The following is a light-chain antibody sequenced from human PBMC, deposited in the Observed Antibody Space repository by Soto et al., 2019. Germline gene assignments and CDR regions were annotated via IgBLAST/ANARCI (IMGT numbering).Light chain of an antibody. CDR1: QSISSW. CDR3: QQYNTFSEWT. V-gene: IGKV1-5*03. CDR2: KAS. Sequence: DIQMTQSPSTLSASVGARVTITCRASQSISSWLAWYQQKPGKAPKLLISKASSLEAGVPSRFSGSGSGTEFTLTISSLQPDDFAPYYCQQYNTFSEWTFGQGTKVDIK. J-gene: IGKJ1*01.